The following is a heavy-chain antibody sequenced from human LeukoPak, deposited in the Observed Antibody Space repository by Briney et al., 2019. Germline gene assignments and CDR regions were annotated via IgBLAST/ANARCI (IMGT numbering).Heavy chain of an antibody. V-gene: IGHV3-23*01. D-gene: IGHD6-19*01. CDR2: ISGSGGST. Sequence: GGSLRLSCAASGFSFSSYAMSWVRQAPGKGLEWVSGISGSGGSTHYADSVKGRFTISRDNSKNTLYLQMNSLRAEDTAVYYCATSRVAVAGTAPWGQGTLVTVSP. J-gene: IGHJ5*02. CDR1: GFSFSSYA. CDR3: ATSRVAVAGTAP.